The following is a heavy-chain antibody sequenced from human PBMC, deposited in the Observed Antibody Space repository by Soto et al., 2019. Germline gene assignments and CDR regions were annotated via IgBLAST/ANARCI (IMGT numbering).Heavy chain of an antibody. CDR2: INPSGGST. CDR1: GYTLTRNY. D-gene: IGHD2-2*01. V-gene: IGHV1-46*03. Sequence: ASVKVTCKESGYTLTRNYRQWVRQAPGQGPEWMGIINPSGGSTSYAQKFQGRLTVTRDTSTSTVYMELTGLRSEDTAVYYRARDQVEAPSALYYFDYWGQGTLVTVSS. CDR3: ARDQVEAPSALYYFDY. J-gene: IGHJ4*02.